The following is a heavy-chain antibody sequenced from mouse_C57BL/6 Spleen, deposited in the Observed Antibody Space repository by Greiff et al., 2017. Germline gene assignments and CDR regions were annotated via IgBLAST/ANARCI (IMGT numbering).Heavy chain of an antibody. Sequence: QVQLQQPGAELVRPGSSVKLSCKASGYTFTSYWMHWVKQRPIQGLEWIGNIDPSDSETHYNQKFKDKATLTVDTSSSTAYMQLSSLTSEDSAVYYCARLEDYYGSSFDYWGQGTTLTVSS. CDR3: ARLEDYYGSSFDY. D-gene: IGHD1-1*01. V-gene: IGHV1-52*01. CDR1: GYTFTSYW. CDR2: IDPSDSET. J-gene: IGHJ2*01.